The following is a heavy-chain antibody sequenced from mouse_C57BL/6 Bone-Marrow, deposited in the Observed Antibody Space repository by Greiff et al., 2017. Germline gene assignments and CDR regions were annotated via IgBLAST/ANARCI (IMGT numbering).Heavy chain of an antibody. J-gene: IGHJ3*01. CDR3: ARIALYDGYYGFAY. D-gene: IGHD2-3*01. CDR1: GFSLTSYG. V-gene: IGHV2-2*01. Sequence: VQLQQSGPGLVQPSQSMSITCTVSGFSLTSYGVHWVRQSPGKGLEWLGVIWSGGSTDYNAAFISRLSISKDNSKRQVFFKMNSLQADDTAIYYCARIALYDGYYGFAYWGQGTLVTVSA. CDR2: IWSGGST.